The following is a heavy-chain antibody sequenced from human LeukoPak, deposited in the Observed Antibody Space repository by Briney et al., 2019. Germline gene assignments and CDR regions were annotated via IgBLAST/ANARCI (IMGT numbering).Heavy chain of an antibody. V-gene: IGHV4-59*08. CDR3: ARLKQQLVRKYYYYGIDV. D-gene: IGHD6-13*01. CDR1: GGSISSYY. J-gene: IGHJ6*02. Sequence: SETLSLTCTVSGGSISSYYWSWLRQPPGKGLEWIGYIYYSGSTNYTPSLKSRVTISVDTSKVQFSLKLSSVIAAATAVYYCARLKQQLVRKYYYYGIDVWGQGTTVTVSS. CDR2: IYYSGST.